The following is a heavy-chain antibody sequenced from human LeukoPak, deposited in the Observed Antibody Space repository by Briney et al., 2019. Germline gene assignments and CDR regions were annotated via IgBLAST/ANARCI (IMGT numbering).Heavy chain of an antibody. J-gene: IGHJ4*02. Sequence: PSETLSLTCTVSGGSISDYYWSWIRQPPGKGLEWIGYVYYSGSPSYNPSLKSRVTISVDTSKNQFSLKMSSVTAADTALYYCARGHLVFAYWGQGTLVTVSS. CDR3: ARGHLVFAY. CDR2: VYYSGSP. D-gene: IGHD6-6*01. V-gene: IGHV4-59*01. CDR1: GGSISDYY.